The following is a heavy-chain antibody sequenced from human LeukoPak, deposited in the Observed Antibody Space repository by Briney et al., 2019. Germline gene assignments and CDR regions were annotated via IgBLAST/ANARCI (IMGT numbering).Heavy chain of an antibody. CDR3: ARALGYYYGMDV. D-gene: IGHD6-6*01. J-gene: IGHJ6*02. V-gene: IGHV4-59*01. CDR2: IYYSGST. Sequence: SETLSLTCTVSGGSISSYYWSWIRQPPGKGLEWIGYIYYSGSTNYNPSLKSRVTISVDTSKNQFSLKLRSVTAEDTAVYYCARALGYYYGMDVWGQGTTVTVSS. CDR1: GGSISSYY.